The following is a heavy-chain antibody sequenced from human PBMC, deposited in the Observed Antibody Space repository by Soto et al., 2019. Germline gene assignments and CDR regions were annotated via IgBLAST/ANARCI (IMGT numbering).Heavy chain of an antibody. CDR1: GGSISSYY. CDR3: ARGPRAIVVVPGDWFDP. Sequence: SETLSLTCTVSGGSISSYYWSWIRQPPGRGLEWIGYIYYSGSTNYNPSLKSRVTISVDTSKNRFSLKLSSVTAADTAVYYCARGPRAIVVVPGDWFDPWGQGTLVTVSS. D-gene: IGHD2-2*01. J-gene: IGHJ5*02. V-gene: IGHV4-59*01. CDR2: IYYSGST.